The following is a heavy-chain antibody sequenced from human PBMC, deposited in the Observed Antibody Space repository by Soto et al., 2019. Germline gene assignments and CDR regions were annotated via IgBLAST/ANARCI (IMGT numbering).Heavy chain of an antibody. CDR1: GYTFTGYY. D-gene: IGHD3-3*01. J-gene: IGHJ6*02. CDR2: INPNRGGT. Sequence: ASVKVSCKASGYTFTGYYMHWVRQAPGQGLEWMGWINPNRGGTNYAQKFQGWVTMTRDTSISTAYMGLGRLRSDDTAGYYCARDLRDYDFWSGYPYYYGMDVWGQGTTVTVSS. CDR3: ARDLRDYDFWSGYPYYYGMDV. V-gene: IGHV1-2*04.